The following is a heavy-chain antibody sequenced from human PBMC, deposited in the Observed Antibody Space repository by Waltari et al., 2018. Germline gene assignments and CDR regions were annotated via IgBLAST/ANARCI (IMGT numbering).Heavy chain of an antibody. D-gene: IGHD1-26*01. J-gene: IGHJ4*02. Sequence: QVQLVQSGAEVKKPGASVKVSCKASGYTFTSYDINWVRQATGQGLEWMGWRKPNSGNTGYAKKCQGRVTMTRNTSISTAYMELSSLGSEDTAVYYGARIALRVGATTRYFDYWGQGTLVTVSS. V-gene: IGHV1-8*01. CDR2: RKPNSGNT. CDR1: GYTFTSYD. CDR3: ARIALRVGATTRYFDY.